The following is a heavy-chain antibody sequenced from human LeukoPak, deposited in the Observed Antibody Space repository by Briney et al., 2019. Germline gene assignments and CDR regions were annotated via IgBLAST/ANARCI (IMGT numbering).Heavy chain of an antibody. V-gene: IGHV3-33*01. Sequence: PGGSLRLSCAASGFTFSSYGMHWVRQAPGKGLEWVAVIWYDGSNKYYADSVKGRFTISRDNAKNSLYLQMNSLRAEDTAVYYCARAAVVVAAYAFDYWGQGTLVTVSS. CDR1: GFTFSSYG. CDR3: ARAAVVVAAYAFDY. D-gene: IGHD2-15*01. J-gene: IGHJ4*02. CDR2: IWYDGSNK.